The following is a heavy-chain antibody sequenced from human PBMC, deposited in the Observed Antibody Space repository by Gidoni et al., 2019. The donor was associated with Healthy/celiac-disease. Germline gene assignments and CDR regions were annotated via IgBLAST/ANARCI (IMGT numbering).Heavy chain of an antibody. CDR3: ARGGGFDP. CDR2: IYSGGST. Sequence: EVQLVECGGGLVQPGGSLSLSCASSGFTVRSNYMSWVRQAPGKGLEWVSVIYSGGSTYYADAVKGRFTISRDNSKNTLYLQMNSLRAEDTAVYYCARGGGFDPWGQGTLVTVSS. J-gene: IGHJ5*02. V-gene: IGHV3-66*02. CDR1: GFTVRSNY.